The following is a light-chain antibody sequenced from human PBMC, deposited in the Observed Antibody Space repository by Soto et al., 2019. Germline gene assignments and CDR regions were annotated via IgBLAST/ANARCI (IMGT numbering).Light chain of an antibody. V-gene: IGKV3-20*01. CDR2: GAS. CDR1: QSFSSTY. J-gene: IGKJ2*01. CDR3: QQYGSSPYT. Sequence: DIVLTQSPGTLSLSPGERATLSCRASQSFSSTYLVWYQQKPGQAPRLLIYGASSRATGIPDRFSGSVSGTDFTLTISRLEPEDLAVYYCQQYGSSPYTFGQGTKLEIK.